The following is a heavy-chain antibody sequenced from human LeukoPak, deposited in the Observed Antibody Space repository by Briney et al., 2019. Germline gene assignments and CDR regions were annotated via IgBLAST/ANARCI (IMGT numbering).Heavy chain of an antibody. D-gene: IGHD2-21*02. J-gene: IGHJ4*02. V-gene: IGHV3-30-3*01. CDR2: ISYDGSNK. CDR1: GFTFSSYA. CDR3: ARDRDCGGDCYSAPDY. Sequence: PGRSLRLSCAASGFTFSSYAMHWVRQAPGKGLEWVAVISYDGSNKYYADSVKGRLTISRDNSKNTLYLQMNSLRAEDTAVYYCARDRDCGGDCYSAPDYWGQGTLVTVSS.